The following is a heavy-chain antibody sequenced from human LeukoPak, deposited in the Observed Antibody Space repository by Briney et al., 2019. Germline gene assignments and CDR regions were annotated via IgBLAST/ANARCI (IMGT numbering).Heavy chain of an antibody. D-gene: IGHD5-18*01. CDR2: IIPIFGTA. CDR1: GGTFSRYA. CDR3: ARTSSRRAYSYGEH. V-gene: IGHV1-69*05. Sequence: ASVKVSCKASGGTFSRYAISWVRQGPGQGLEWMGRIIPIFGTANYAQKFQGRVTITTDESTSTAYMELSSLRSEDTAVYYCARTSSRRAYSYGEHWGQGTLVTVSS. J-gene: IGHJ4*02.